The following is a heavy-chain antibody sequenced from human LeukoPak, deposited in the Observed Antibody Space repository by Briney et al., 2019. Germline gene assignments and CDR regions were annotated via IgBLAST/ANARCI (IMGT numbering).Heavy chain of an antibody. CDR2: IYYSGST. Sequence: SETLSLTCTVYGGSISSYYWSWNRQPPGKGLEWIGYIYYSGSTNYNPSLKSRVTISVDTSKNQFSLKLSSVTAADTAVYYCARVPLGYCSSTSCPYYYYGMDVWGKGTTVTVSS. J-gene: IGHJ6*04. CDR1: GGSISSYY. V-gene: IGHV4-59*01. D-gene: IGHD2-2*01. CDR3: ARVPLGYCSSTSCPYYYYGMDV.